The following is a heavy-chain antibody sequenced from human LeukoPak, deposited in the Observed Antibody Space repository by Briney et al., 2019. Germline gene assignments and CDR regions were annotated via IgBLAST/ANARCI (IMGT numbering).Heavy chain of an antibody. V-gene: IGHV3-23*01. D-gene: IGHD1-14*01. CDR2: ISSSSGNI. CDR3: AKGGTGFEN. CDR1: GFTFSSYT. J-gene: IGHJ4*02. Sequence: PGGSLRLSCAASGFTFSSYTMNWVRQAPGKGLEWVSSISSSSGNINYADSVKGRFTISRDNSKNTLFLQMNSLRAEDMALYYCAKGGTGFENWGQGTLVTVSS.